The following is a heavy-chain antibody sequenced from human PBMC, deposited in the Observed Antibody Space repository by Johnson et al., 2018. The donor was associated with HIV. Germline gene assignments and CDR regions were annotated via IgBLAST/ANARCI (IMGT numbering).Heavy chain of an antibody. V-gene: IGHV3-30*04. CDR3: AKHRGSSPWDAFDI. CDR2: ISYDGSNK. D-gene: IGHD6-13*01. Sequence: QVQLVESVGGVVQPGRSLRLSCAASGFTFSSYAMHWVRQAPGKGLEWVAVISYDGSNKYYADSVKGRFTISRDNAKNSLYLQMNSLRTEDTALYYCAKHRGSSPWDAFDIWGQGTMVTVSS. CDR1: GFTFSSYA. J-gene: IGHJ3*02.